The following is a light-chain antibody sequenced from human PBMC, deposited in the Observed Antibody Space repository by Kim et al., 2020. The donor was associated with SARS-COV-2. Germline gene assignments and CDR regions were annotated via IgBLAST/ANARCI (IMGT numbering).Light chain of an antibody. V-gene: IGKV3-15*01. CDR1: QSISSN. J-gene: IGKJ4*01. Sequence: ILMTQSPATLSMSPGERATLSCRASQSISSNIAWYQQKPGQAPRLLIYGASTRATGMPARFTGGGSGTEFTLTISSLQSEDSAVYYCQQYNKWPLTFGGGTKVDIK. CDR2: GAS. CDR3: QQYNKWPLT.